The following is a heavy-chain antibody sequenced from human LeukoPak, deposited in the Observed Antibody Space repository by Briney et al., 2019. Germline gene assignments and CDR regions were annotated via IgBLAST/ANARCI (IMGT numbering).Heavy chain of an antibody. V-gene: IGHV1-46*01. CDR3: ARGLGIGWFDP. Sequence: ASVKVSCKASGYTFTSYHMHWVRQAPGQGLEWMGIINPSGVSTIYAQIFQGRVTMTRDTSTSTVYMALSSLRSEDTAVYYCARGLGIGWFDPWGQGTLVTVSS. CDR2: INPSGVST. D-gene: IGHD7-27*01. J-gene: IGHJ5*02. CDR1: GYTFTSYH.